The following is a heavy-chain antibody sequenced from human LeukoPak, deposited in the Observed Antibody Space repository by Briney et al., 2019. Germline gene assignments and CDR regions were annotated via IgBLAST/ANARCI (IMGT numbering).Heavy chain of an antibody. V-gene: IGHV1-69*13. CDR1: GGTLSSYA. Sequence: ASVKVSCKASGGTLSSYAISWVRQAPGQGLGWMGGIIPIFGTINYAQKFQGRVTITADESTSTVYMDLSSLRSEDTAVYYCARDVGTIFGVVIDRYYYSYMDVWGKGTTVTV. CDR2: IIPIFGTI. CDR3: ARDVGTIFGVVIDRYYYSYMDV. J-gene: IGHJ6*03. D-gene: IGHD3-3*01.